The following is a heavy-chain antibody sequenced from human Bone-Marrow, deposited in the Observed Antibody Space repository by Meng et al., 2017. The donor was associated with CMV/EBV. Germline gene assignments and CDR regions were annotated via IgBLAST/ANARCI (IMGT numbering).Heavy chain of an antibody. CDR2: IYAGDSDT. Sequence: GESLKISCKGSGYRFTTYWIGWVRHMPGKGLEWMGIIYAGDSDTRYSPSFQGQVIISADKSISTAYLQWSSLKASDTAMYYCARGGAGSYYKCDYWGQGTLVTVSS. D-gene: IGHD3-10*01. CDR1: GYRFTTYW. J-gene: IGHJ4*01. V-gene: IGHV5-51*01. CDR3: ARGGAGSYYKCDY.